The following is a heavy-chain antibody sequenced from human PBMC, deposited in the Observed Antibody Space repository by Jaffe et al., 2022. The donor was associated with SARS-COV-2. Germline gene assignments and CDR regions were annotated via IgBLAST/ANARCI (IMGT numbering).Heavy chain of an antibody. CDR1: GFTFSFYS. D-gene: IGHD3-10*01. CDR3: SRDRDPPSGSGYHYYYMDA. J-gene: IGHJ6*03. CDR2: IDAKSNNI. V-gene: IGHV3-48*01. Sequence: EVELVESGGGLVQPGGSLRLSCAASGFTFSFYSMNWVRQAPGKGLEWIADIDAKSNNIYYADSVKGRFTISRDNAKNSLFLQMNSLRAEDTAVYYCSRDRDPPSGSGYHYYYMDAWGKGTTVTVSS.